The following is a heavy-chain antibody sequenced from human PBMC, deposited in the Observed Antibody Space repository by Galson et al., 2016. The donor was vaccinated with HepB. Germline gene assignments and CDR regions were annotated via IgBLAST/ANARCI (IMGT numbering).Heavy chain of an antibody. CDR3: ARTSLFGRGGMDV. V-gene: IGHV2-70*11. CDR1: GFSLSTSGIS. CDR2: IDWDDDK. Sequence: PALVKPTQTLTLTCSVSGFSLSTSGISVNWIRQPPGKALEWLARIDWDDDKYYRKSVKTRFTISKDTSKNQVVLTMTNMDPVDTAMYYCARTSLFGRGGMDVWGQGTTVTVSS. D-gene: IGHD3/OR15-3a*01. J-gene: IGHJ6*02.